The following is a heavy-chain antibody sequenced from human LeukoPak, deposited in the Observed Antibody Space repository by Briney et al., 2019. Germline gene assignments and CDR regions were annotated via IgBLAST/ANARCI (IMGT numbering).Heavy chain of an antibody. CDR3: ARGDSSGYYSYGMDV. CDR2: IWYDGSNK. V-gene: IGHV3-33*01. Sequence: GRSLRLSCAASGFTFSSYGMHWVRQAPGKGLEWVAVIWYDGSNKYYADSVKGRFTISRDNSKNTLYLQMNSLRAEDTAVYYCARGDSSGYYSYGMDVWGQGTTVTVSS. J-gene: IGHJ6*02. D-gene: IGHD3-22*01. CDR1: GFTFSSYG.